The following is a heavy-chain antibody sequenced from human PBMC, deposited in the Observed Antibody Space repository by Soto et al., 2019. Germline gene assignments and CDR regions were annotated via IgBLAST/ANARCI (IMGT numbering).Heavy chain of an antibody. CDR2: ISGSGGST. CDR1: GFTFTDYA. Sequence: GGSLRLSCAAAGFTFTDYAMTWVRQAPGKGLDWVSSISGSGGSTYYTDYVKGRFTISRDNSKNTLYLQMHSLRAEDTAVYYCAKDRGGVLAPSYFDNWGQGTLVTVSS. D-gene: IGHD2-8*01. J-gene: IGHJ4*02. V-gene: IGHV3-23*01. CDR3: AKDRGGVLAPSYFDN.